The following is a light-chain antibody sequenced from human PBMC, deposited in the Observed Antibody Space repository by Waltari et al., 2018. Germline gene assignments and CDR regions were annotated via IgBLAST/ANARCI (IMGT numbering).Light chain of an antibody. V-gene: IGLV2-11*01. Sequence: QSALSQPRSVSGSPGQSVTISCTGTHSHIGGYNYVSWYQHHPGKVPKLTIYDVSKRPSGVPDRFSGSKSGNTASLTISGLQAEDEAHYYCCSYAGRLWVFGGGTNLTVL. CDR3: CSYAGRLWV. J-gene: IGLJ3*02. CDR1: HSHIGGYNY. CDR2: DVS.